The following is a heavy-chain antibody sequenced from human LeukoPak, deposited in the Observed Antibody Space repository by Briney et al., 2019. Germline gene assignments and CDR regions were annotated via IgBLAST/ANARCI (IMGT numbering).Heavy chain of an antibody. D-gene: IGHD3-9*01. CDR1: GFTFSSYT. J-gene: IGHJ4*02. V-gene: IGHV3-21*01. CDR3: ARATTYDILTGYFDY. Sequence: GGSLRLSCAASGFTFSSYTMNWVRQAPGKGLEWVSSISSSSGYIYYAESVKGRFTMSRDNAKNSLYLQMNSLRAEDTAVYYCARATTYDILTGYFDYWGQGTLVTVSS. CDR2: ISSSSGYI.